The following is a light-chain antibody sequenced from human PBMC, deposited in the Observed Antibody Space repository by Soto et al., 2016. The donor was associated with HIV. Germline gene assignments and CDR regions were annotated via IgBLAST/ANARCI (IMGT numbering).Light chain of an antibody. CDR1: QGISSW. CDR2: KAS. V-gene: IGKV1-5*03. Sequence: DIQMTQSPSTLSAVVGDRVTITCRASQGISSWLAWYQHKPPNAPKLLIYKASTLESEVPSRFSGSGSGTDFTLTINNLQPEDFATYYCLQDYNYPRTFGQGTKVEIK. CDR3: LQDYNYPRT. J-gene: IGKJ1*01.